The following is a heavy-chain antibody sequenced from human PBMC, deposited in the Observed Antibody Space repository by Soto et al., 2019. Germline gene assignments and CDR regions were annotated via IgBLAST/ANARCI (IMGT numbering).Heavy chain of an antibody. Sequence: PSETLSLTCAVSGGSISSGGYSWSWIRQPPGKGLEWIGYIYHSGSTYYNPSLKSRVTISVDRSKNQFSLKLSSVTAADTAVYYSPSLPTPCGQGTLVPVSS. CDR1: GGSISSGGYS. CDR2: IYHSGST. J-gene: IGHJ1*01. CDR3: PSLPTP. V-gene: IGHV4-30-2*01. D-gene: IGHD2-15*01.